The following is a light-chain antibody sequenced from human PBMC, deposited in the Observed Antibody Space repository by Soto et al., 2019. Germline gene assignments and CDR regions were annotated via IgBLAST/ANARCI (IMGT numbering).Light chain of an antibody. Sequence: EIVLTQSPDTLSLSSGERATLSCRASQRISNYYLAWYHQKPGQAPRLLIYGASSRATGVPDGFSGSGSGTDFTLTISRLEPEDFAVYYCQQYGSSPLTFGGGTKVEIK. J-gene: IGKJ4*01. V-gene: IGKV3-20*01. CDR3: QQYGSSPLT. CDR1: QRISNYY. CDR2: GAS.